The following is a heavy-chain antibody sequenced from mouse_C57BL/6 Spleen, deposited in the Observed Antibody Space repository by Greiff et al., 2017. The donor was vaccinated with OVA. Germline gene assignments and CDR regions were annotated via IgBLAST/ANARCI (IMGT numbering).Heavy chain of an antibody. V-gene: IGHV3-6*01. CDR2: ISYDGSN. D-gene: IGHD2-1*01. CDR3: ARREYGNLFDY. Sequence: QLQESGPGLVKPSQSLSLTCSVTGYSITSGYYWNWIRQFPGNKLEWMGYISYDGSNNYNPSLKNRISITRDTSKNQFFLKLNSVTTEDTATYYCARREYGNLFDYWGQGTTLTVSS. CDR1: GYSITSGYY. J-gene: IGHJ2*01.